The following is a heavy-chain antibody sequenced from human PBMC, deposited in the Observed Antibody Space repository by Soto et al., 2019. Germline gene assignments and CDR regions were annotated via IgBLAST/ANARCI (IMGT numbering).Heavy chain of an antibody. D-gene: IGHD1-26*01. Sequence: SQTLSLTCAISGDSVSSNSAAWSWIRQSPSRGLERLGRTYYRSKWYDYFAVSVKSRITINPDTSKNQFSLQLSSVTPEDTAVYYCAREPQSGNYFHYYGLDVWGQGTTVTVSS. CDR1: GDSVSSNSAA. V-gene: IGHV6-1*01. CDR2: TYYRSKWYD. J-gene: IGHJ6*02. CDR3: AREPQSGNYFHYYGLDV.